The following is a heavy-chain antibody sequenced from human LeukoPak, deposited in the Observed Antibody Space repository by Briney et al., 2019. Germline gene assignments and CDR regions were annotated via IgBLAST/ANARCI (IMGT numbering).Heavy chain of an antibody. CDR1: GFIFSSYG. CDR3: AKAYSSSWRYMDV. J-gene: IGHJ6*03. V-gene: IGHV3-30*02. D-gene: IGHD6-13*01. CDR2: IRYDGSIK. Sequence: GGSLRLSCAASGFIFSSYGMHWVRQAPGKGLEWVAFIRYDGSIKYYADSVKGRFTISRDNSKNTLYLQMDSLRAEDTAVYYCAKAYSSSWRYMDVWGKGTTVTVSS.